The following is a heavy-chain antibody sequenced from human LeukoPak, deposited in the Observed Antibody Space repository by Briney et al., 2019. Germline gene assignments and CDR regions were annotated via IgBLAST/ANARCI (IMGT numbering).Heavy chain of an antibody. J-gene: IGHJ4*02. D-gene: IGHD3-9*01. V-gene: IGHV3-21*01. CDR3: AKDRRRDDVLTGTFSD. CDR1: GFTFSSYS. Sequence: GGSLRLSCAASGFTFSSYSINWVRQAPGKGLEWVSSISSSSSYIYYADSVKGRFTISRDNAKNSLYLQMNSLRAEDTAVYYCAKDRRRDDVLTGTFSDWGQGTLVTVSS. CDR2: ISSSSSYI.